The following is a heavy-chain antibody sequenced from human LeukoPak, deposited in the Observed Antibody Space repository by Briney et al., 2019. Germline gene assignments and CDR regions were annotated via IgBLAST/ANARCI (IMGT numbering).Heavy chain of an antibody. CDR3: AREGPNLYSSWAPIPHYYYYGMDV. J-gene: IGHJ6*02. Sequence: SETLSLACTVSGGSISSYYWSWIRQPAGKGLEWIGRIYTSGSTNYNPSLKSRVTMSVDTSKNQFSLKLSSVTATDTAVYYCAREGPNLYSSWAPIPHYYYYGMDVWGQGTTVTVSS. CDR1: GGSISSYY. D-gene: IGHD6-6*01. CDR2: IYTSGST. V-gene: IGHV4-4*07.